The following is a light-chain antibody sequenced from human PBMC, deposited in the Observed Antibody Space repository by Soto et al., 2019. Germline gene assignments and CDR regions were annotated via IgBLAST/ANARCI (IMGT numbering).Light chain of an antibody. CDR1: QSVSSY. CDR2: DAS. J-gene: IGKJ4*01. Sequence: EIVLTQSPATLSLSPGERATLSCRASQSVSSYLAWYQQKPGQAPRLLIYDASNRATGIPARFSGSGSGTDFTLTISSLEPEAFASYYCQQRSNWPPVTFGGGTKVEIK. V-gene: IGKV3-11*01. CDR3: QQRSNWPPVT.